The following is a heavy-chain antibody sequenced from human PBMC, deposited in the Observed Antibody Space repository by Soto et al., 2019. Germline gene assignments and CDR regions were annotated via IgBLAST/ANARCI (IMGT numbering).Heavy chain of an antibody. Sequence: ASVKVSCKASGYTFSTYVINWIRQAPGQHLEWLGWISPRNGNTNYAQNVQGRVTLTTDASTATAYLELKNLRSDDTAVYYCARVQLLPNPAFDFWGQGTLVTVSS. CDR2: ISPRNGNT. D-gene: IGHD6-13*01. CDR3: ARVQLLPNPAFDF. V-gene: IGHV1-18*04. J-gene: IGHJ4*02. CDR1: GYTFSTYV.